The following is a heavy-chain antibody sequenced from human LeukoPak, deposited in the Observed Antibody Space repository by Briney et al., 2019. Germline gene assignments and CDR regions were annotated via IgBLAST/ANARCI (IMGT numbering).Heavy chain of an antibody. V-gene: IGHV3-9*01. J-gene: IGHJ4*02. CDR1: VFTLDDFA. CDR3: AKDINPISVAGNYFDH. D-gene: IGHD6-19*01. Sequence: PGGSLRLSCAVSVFTLDDFAMHWVRQAPGKGLEWVSTINWRSVGLGYADSVKGRFTVSRDNAKNSLYLQMNSLRPEDTALYYCAKDINPISVAGNYFDHWGQGALVTVSS. CDR2: INWRSVGL.